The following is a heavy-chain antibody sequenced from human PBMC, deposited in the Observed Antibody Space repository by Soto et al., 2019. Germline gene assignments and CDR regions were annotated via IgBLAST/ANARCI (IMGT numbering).Heavy chain of an antibody. Sequence: SQTLSLTCASSGDSVSSNTAAWNWIRSYPSRGLEWLGRTYYRSNWRRDYAVSVKSRIKVNPDTSKNHFSLQLNSMNPDDTAVDYCERGVAGSGIDSWGLGALVTVSS. D-gene: IGHD6-19*01. J-gene: IGHJ4*02. CDR2: TYYRSNWRR. V-gene: IGHV6-1*01. CDR1: GDSVSSNTAA. CDR3: ERGVAGSGIDS.